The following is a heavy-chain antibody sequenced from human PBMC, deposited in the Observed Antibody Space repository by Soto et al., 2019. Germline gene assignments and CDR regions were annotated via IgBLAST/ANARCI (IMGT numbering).Heavy chain of an antibody. CDR2: IYYSWST. D-gene: IGHD2-2*03. V-gene: IGHV4-30-4*01. CDR3: ARDPAGGWKGLDS. Sequence: QVQLQESGPGLVKPSQTLSLTCTVSGGSISIYDNYWSWIRQPPGKGLEWIGYIYYSWSTYYNPFLKSRVTRSVDTSKNQFSLKWSSVTAADTAVYYCARDPAGGWKGLDSWGQGTLVTVSS. J-gene: IGHJ4*02. CDR1: GGSISIYDNY.